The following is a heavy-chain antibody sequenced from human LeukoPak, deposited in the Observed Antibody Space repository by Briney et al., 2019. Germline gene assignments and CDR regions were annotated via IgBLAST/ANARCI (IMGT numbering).Heavy chain of an antibody. CDR1: GFTFSSFA. V-gene: IGHV3-23*01. CDR3: ASRPRADMGPLDY. CDR2: ITGDGTRT. D-gene: IGHD1-14*01. J-gene: IGHJ4*02. Sequence: GGSLRLSCAAPGFTFSSFAMTWVRQAPGKGLEWVASITGDGTRTYYTDSVKGRFTISRDNSKNTLYLQMNSLRADETAIYYCASRPRADMGPLDYWGQGTLVTVST.